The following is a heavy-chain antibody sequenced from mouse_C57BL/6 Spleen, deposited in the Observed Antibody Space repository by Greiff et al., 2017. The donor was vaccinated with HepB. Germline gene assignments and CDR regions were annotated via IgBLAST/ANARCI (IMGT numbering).Heavy chain of an antibody. CDR3: ARGGYYYGSSRYYFDY. Sequence: QVQLKQSGAELMKPGASVKLSCKATGYTFTGYWIEWVKQRPGHGLEWIGEILPGSGSTNYNEKFKGKATFTADTSSNTAYMQLSSLTTEDSAIYYCARGGYYYGSSRYYFDYWGQGTTLTVSS. CDR1: GYTFTGYW. V-gene: IGHV1-9*01. CDR2: ILPGSGST. J-gene: IGHJ2*01. D-gene: IGHD1-1*01.